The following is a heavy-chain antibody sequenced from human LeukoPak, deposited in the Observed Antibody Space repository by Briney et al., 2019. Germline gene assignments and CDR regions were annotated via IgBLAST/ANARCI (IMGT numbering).Heavy chain of an antibody. CDR3: ARVPPLFRGYFDY. J-gene: IGHJ4*02. D-gene: IGHD3-10*01. Sequence: HPGGSLRLSCAVSGFTVSSNYMSWVRQAPGKGLEWISVIYSGGSTYYADSVKGRFTISRDNAKNSLYLQMNSLRAEDTALYYCARVPPLFRGYFDYWGQGTLVTVSS. CDR2: IYSGGST. CDR1: GFTVSSNY. V-gene: IGHV3-53*01.